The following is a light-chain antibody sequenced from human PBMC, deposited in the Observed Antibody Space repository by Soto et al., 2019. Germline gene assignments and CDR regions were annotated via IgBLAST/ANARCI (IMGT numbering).Light chain of an antibody. V-gene: IGKV1-5*03. Sequence: DIQMTQSPSTLSASVGDRVTITCRASQSIATWLAWYQQKVGKAPKLLIYKASSLDSGVPSRFSGSGSGTEFTLTISSLQPDDFATYYCQQYNSYPWTFGQGTKVEIK. J-gene: IGKJ1*01. CDR3: QQYNSYPWT. CDR1: QSIATW. CDR2: KAS.